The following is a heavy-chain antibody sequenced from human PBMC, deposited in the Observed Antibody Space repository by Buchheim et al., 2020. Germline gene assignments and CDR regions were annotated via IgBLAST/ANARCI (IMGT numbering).Heavy chain of an antibody. CDR2: ISYDGRNK. CDR3: ARPGDYGGNWGNCDY. V-gene: IGHV3-30*04. CDR1: GFTFSSYA. D-gene: IGHD4-23*01. Sequence: QVQLVESGGGVVQPGRSLRLSCAASGFTFSSYAMHWVRQATGKGLEWVAVISYDGRNKYYADSVKGRFTISRDNSKNTLYLQMNSLRAEDTAVYYCARPGDYGGNWGNCDYWGQGTL. J-gene: IGHJ4*02.